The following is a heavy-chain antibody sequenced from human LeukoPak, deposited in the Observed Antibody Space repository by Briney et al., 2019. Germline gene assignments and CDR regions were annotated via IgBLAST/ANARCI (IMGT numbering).Heavy chain of an antibody. CDR1: GLTFSNAW. CDR3: TTTLYCSSSSCYRYFQH. Sequence: GSLRLSCAASGLTFSNAWMSWVRQAPGKGLEWVGRIKSKTDGGTTDYAAPVKGRFTISRDDSKNTLYLQMNSLKTEDTAVYYCTTTLYCSSSSCYRYFQHWGQGTLVTVSS. D-gene: IGHD2-2*01. J-gene: IGHJ1*01. V-gene: IGHV3-15*01. CDR2: IKSKTDGGTT.